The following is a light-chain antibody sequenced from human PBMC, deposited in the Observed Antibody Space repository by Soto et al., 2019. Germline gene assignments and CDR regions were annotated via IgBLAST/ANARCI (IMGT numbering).Light chain of an antibody. CDR3: SSYAGSHIRGV. CDR1: SSDVGSYDY. Sequence: QSALTQPPSASGSPGQSVTISCTGTSSDVGSYDYVSWYQQHPGKASKLMIYEVSKRPSGVPDRFSGSKSGNTASLTVSGLQSEDEADYYCSSYAGSHIRGVFGNGTKLTVL. CDR2: EVS. V-gene: IGLV2-8*01. J-gene: IGLJ1*01.